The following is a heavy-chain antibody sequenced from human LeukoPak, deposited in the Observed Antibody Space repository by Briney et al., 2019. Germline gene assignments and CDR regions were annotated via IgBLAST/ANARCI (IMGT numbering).Heavy chain of an antibody. Sequence: SETLSLTYTVSGGSISSGDYYWSWIRQPPGKGLEWIGYIYYSGSTYYNPSLKSRVTISVDTSKNQFSLKLSSVTAADTAVYYCARVVVPAATTYYFDYWGQGTLVTVSS. D-gene: IGHD2-2*01. CDR1: GGSISSGDYY. V-gene: IGHV4-30-4*01. J-gene: IGHJ4*02. CDR2: IYYSGST. CDR3: ARVVVPAATTYYFDY.